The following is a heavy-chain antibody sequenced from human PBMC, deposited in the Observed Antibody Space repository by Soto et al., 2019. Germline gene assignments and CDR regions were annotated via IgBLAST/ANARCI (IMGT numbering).Heavy chain of an antibody. CDR3: AKAQGSSWYEMDY. J-gene: IGHJ4*02. Sequence: EVQLLESGGGLVQPGGSLRLSCAASGFTFSNYAVTWVRQAPGKGLEWVSTISGSGGRTYYADSVKGRFTISRDNSKNTLYLPMNSLRAEDTAVYYCAKAQGSSWYEMDYLGQGTLVTVSS. V-gene: IGHV3-23*01. CDR2: ISGSGGRT. D-gene: IGHD6-13*01. CDR1: GFTFSNYA.